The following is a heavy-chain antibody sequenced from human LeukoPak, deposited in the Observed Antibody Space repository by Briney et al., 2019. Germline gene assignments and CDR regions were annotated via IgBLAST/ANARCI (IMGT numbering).Heavy chain of an antibody. CDR3: ARDPGISSGWYGFWFDP. D-gene: IGHD6-19*01. CDR2: INPNSGGT. CDR1: GYTFTSYG. V-gene: IGHV1-2*02. J-gene: IGHJ5*02. Sequence: ASVKVSCKASGYTFTSYGISWVRQAPGQGLEWMGWINPNSGGTNYAQKFQGRVTMTRDTSISTAYMELSRLRSDDTAVYYCARDPGISSGWYGFWFDPWGQGTLVTVSS.